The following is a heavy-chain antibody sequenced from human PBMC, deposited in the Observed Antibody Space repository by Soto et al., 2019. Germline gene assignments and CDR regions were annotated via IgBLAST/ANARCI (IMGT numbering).Heavy chain of an antibody. J-gene: IGHJ1*01. CDR3: ARDQAAGGTISRYFQD. CDR2: ISGGGSTT. Sequence: HPGGSLRLSCEASGFSFSSYAMSWVRQAPGKGLEWVSGISGGGSTTYYADSVKGRFTISRDNSKNTLYLQLNSLRAEDTAVYYCARDQAAGGTISRYFQDWGQGTLVTVSS. CDR1: GFSFSSYA. D-gene: IGHD6-13*01. V-gene: IGHV3-23*01.